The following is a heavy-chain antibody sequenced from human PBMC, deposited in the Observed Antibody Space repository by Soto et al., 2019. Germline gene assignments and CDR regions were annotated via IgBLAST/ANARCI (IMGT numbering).Heavy chain of an antibody. CDR3: AKGDYFGSGRYDKPHYFEY. D-gene: IGHD3-10*01. CDR2: IIGSGDYT. V-gene: IGHV3-23*01. Sequence: GGSLRLSCAASGFTFSSYVMTWVRQAPGKGLEWVSSIIGSGDYTYYADSLKGRFTISRDNSRSTLYLQMNSLRAEDTAVYYCAKGDYFGSGRYDKPHYFEYWGQGALVTVSS. CDR1: GFTFSSYV. J-gene: IGHJ4*02.